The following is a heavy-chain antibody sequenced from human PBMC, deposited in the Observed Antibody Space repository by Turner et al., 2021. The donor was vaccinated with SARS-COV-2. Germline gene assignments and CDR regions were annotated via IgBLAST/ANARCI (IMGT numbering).Heavy chain of an antibody. CDR3: AKGYDSSGYYSARGGLFCDY. CDR2: ISGSGGRT. V-gene: IGHV3-23*01. CDR1: GSTFSSYA. J-gene: IGHJ4*02. D-gene: IGHD3-22*01. Sequence: EVQLLESGGGLVQPGGSLRLPCAASGSTFSSYAMSWVRQVPGKGLVWVSAISGSGGRTYYAESVKGRFTISRDNSKNTLYLQMNSLRAEDTAVYYCAKGYDSSGYYSARGGLFCDYWGQGTLVTVSS.